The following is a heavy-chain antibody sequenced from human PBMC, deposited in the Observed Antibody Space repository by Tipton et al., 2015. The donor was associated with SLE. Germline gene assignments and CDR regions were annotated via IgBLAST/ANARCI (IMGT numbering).Heavy chain of an antibody. CDR3: ARYGRFYDFWNSYPSGMDV. Sequence: TLSLTCTVSGASINFYYWSWIRQPPGKGLEWIGYVHYSGSTIYNPSLKSRVTISVDTSQNHFSLKLTSVTAADTAVYYCARYGRFYDFWNSYPSGMDVWGQGTTVTVSS. CDR2: VHYSGST. CDR1: GASINFYY. J-gene: IGHJ6*02. V-gene: IGHV4-59*12. D-gene: IGHD3-3*01.